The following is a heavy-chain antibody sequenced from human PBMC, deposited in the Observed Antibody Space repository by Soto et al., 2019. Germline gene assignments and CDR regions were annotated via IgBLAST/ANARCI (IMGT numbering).Heavy chain of an antibody. CDR3: AKGVELDV. CDR1: GFSFSSFA. CDR2: IGDSGAST. D-gene: IGHD1-26*01. J-gene: IGHJ6*04. V-gene: IGHV3-23*01. Sequence: PGGSLRVSCGAAGFSFSSFAMNWVRQAPGKGLEWVSAIGDSGASTYYADSVKGRFTISRDNSRNTLYLQLNSLRAEDTAVYYCAKGVELDVWGNGTTVTVSS.